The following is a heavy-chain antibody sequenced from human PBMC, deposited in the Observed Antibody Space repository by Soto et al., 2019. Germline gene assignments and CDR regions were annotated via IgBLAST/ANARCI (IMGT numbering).Heavy chain of an antibody. Sequence: GGSLRLSCAASGFTFTTYHMVWVRQAPGKGLESVASISASGDRTYYADSVKGRFTISRDNSKNMLYLQMNSLRAGDTAVYYCAKILTNADNYWYGMDVWGQGAAVTVYS. CDR3: AKILTNADNYWYGMDV. J-gene: IGHJ6*02. CDR2: ISASGDRT. D-gene: IGHD2-8*01. V-gene: IGHV3-23*01. CDR1: GFTFTTYH.